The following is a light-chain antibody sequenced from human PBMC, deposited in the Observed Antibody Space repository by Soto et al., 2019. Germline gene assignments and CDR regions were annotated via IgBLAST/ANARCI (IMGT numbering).Light chain of an antibody. J-gene: IGKJ1*01. CDR2: AAS. Sequence: EIVLTQSPGTLSLSPGETVTLSCIASQSVGSSQIAWYQHKPGQAPRLLIYAASSRATGIPDRFSGSGSGTDFTLTISRLEPEDFAVYYCQQYGSSPTTFGQGTKVDI. V-gene: IGKV3-20*01. CDR1: QSVGSSQ. CDR3: QQYGSSPTT.